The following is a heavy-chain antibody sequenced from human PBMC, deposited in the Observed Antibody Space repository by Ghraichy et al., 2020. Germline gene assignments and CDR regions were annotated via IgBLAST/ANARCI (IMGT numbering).Heavy chain of an antibody. D-gene: IGHD3-22*01. CDR3: ARGLYYYDSSGYYYVYYYMDV. J-gene: IGHJ6*03. CDR2: IYYSGST. CDR1: GGSISSYY. V-gene: IGHV4-59*01. Sequence: SETLSLTCTVSGGSISSYYWSWIRQPPGKGLEWIGYIYYSGSTNYNPSLKSRVTILVDTSKNQFSLKLSSVTAADTAVYYCARGLYYYDSSGYYYVYYYMDVWGKGTTVTVSS.